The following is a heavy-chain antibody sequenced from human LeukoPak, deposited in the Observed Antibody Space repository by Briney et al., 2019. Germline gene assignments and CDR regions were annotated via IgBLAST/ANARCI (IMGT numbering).Heavy chain of an antibody. CDR3: ARQSNYCGMDV. J-gene: IGHJ6*02. Sequence: PGGSLRLSCAASGFTFSSFGMNWVRQAPGKGLEWVSSISSGTTYIYYADSVEGRFTISRDNAKNSLYLQMNSLRAEDTAVYYCARQSNYCGMDVWGQGTTVTVSS. CDR2: ISSGTTYI. V-gene: IGHV3-21*01. CDR1: GFTFSSFG.